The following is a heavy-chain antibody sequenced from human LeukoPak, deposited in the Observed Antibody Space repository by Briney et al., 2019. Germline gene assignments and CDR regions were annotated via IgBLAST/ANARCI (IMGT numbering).Heavy chain of an antibody. CDR1: GGSFSGYY. D-gene: IGHD3-16*02. J-gene: IGHJ4*02. Sequence: SETLSLTCAVYGGSFSGYYWSWIRQPPGKGLEWIGEINHSGNTNYNPSLKSRVTISVDTSKNQFSLKLSSVTAADTAVYYCARGGGAETSLNYWGQGTLVTVSS. V-gene: IGHV4-34*01. CDR3: ARGGGAETSLNY. CDR2: INHSGNT.